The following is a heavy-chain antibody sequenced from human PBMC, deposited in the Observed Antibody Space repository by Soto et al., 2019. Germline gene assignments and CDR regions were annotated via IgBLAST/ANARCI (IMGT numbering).Heavy chain of an antibody. J-gene: IGHJ6*03. V-gene: IGHV1-8*01. CDR3: ARGLINPVYDFWRVKKTAYYYMDV. CDR1: GYTFTSYD. Sequence: ASVKVSCKASGYTFTSYDINWVRQATGQGLEWMGWMNPNSGNTGYAQKFQGRVTMTRNTSISTAYMELSSLRSEDTAVYYCARGLINPVYDFWRVKKTAYYYMDVWDKGTTVTVSS. CDR2: MNPNSGNT. D-gene: IGHD3-3*01.